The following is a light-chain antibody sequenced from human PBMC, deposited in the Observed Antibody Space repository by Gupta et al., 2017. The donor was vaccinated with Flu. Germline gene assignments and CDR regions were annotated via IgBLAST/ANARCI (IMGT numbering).Light chain of an antibody. Sequence: SYDLIQPPSVSVSPGQTASITCSGTKLVQKFVCWYQRRPGQSPVLVIYEDKKRPSGVSERFSGSNSGNTATLTISGTQAMDEADYYCQAWDSSTVVFGGGTKLTVL. CDR1: KLVQKF. CDR3: QAWDSSTVV. CDR2: EDK. V-gene: IGLV3-1*01. J-gene: IGLJ2*01.